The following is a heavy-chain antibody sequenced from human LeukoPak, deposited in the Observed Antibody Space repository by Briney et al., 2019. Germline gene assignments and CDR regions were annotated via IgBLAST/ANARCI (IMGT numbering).Heavy chain of an antibody. CDR3: ARGPNDSSGYLAQSYYYYMDV. CDR2: INPNSGGT. J-gene: IGHJ6*03. D-gene: IGHD3-22*01. V-gene: IGHV1-2*06. Sequence: ASVKVSCKASGYTFTDYYMHWVRQAPGQGLEWMGRINPNSGGTNYAQKLQGRVTMTRDTSISTAYMELSRLRSDDTAVYYCARGPNDSSGYLAQSYYYYMDVWGKATTVTVPS. CDR1: GYTFTDYY.